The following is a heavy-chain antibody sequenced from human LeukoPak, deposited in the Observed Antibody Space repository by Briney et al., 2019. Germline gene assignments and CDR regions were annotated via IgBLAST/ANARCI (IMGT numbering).Heavy chain of an antibody. CDR3: ARDVGYYDSSLDY. Sequence: GGSLRLSCAASGFTFSSYEMNWVRQAPGKGLEWVSYISSSGSTIYYADSVKGRFTISRDNAKNSRYLQMNSLRAEDTAVYYCARDVGYYDSSLDYWGQGTLVTVSS. CDR1: GFTFSSYE. J-gene: IGHJ4*02. CDR2: ISSSGSTI. V-gene: IGHV3-48*03. D-gene: IGHD3-22*01.